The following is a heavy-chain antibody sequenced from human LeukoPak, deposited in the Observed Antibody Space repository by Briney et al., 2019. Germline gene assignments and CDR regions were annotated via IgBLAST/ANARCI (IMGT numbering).Heavy chain of an antibody. Sequence: SGGSLRLSCAASGFTFSSYWMSWVRQAPGKGLEWVANIKQNGSEKYHVDSVKGRFTISRDNAKNSLYLQMNSLRAEDTAVYYCARGGGRKNYYDSSGYLDYWGQGTLVTVSS. V-gene: IGHV3-7*01. D-gene: IGHD3-22*01. J-gene: IGHJ4*02. CDR2: IKQNGSEK. CDR1: GFTFSSYW. CDR3: ARGGGRKNYYDSSGYLDY.